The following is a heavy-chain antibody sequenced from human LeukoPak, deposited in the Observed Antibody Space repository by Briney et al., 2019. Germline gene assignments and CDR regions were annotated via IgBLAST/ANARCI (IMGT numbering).Heavy chain of an antibody. V-gene: IGHV3-30*02. CDR1: GFTFSSYG. CDR3: AKDRDYGDYPSAYYYYMDV. Sequence: GGSLRLACAASGFTFSSYGIHWVRQAPGKGLEWVAFIRYDGTNKWYADSVKSRFTISRDNSKNTLYLQMNSLRVEDTAVYHCAKDRDYGDYPSAYYYYMDVWGKGTTVTVSS. J-gene: IGHJ6*03. D-gene: IGHD4-17*01. CDR2: IRYDGTNK.